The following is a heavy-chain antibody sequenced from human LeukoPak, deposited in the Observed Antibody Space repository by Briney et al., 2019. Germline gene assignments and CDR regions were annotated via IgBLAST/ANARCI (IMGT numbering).Heavy chain of an antibody. D-gene: IGHD3-3*01. V-gene: IGHV3-66*02. CDR3: ARENSDFWSGYPYYYYMDV. Sequence: GGSLRLSCAASGFTVSSNYMSWVRQAPGKGLEWVSVIYSGGSTYYADSVKGRFTISRDNSKNTLYLQMNSLRAEDTAVYYCARENSDFWSGYPYYYYMDVWGKGTTVTVSS. CDR2: IYSGGST. CDR1: GFTVSSNY. J-gene: IGHJ6*03.